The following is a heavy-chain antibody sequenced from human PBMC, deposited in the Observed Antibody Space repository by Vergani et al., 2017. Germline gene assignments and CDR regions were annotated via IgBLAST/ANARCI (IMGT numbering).Heavy chain of an antibody. Sequence: QVQLVQSGAEVKKPGASVKVSCKASGYTFTSYDINWVRQATGQGLEWMGWMNPNSGNTDYAQKFQGRVTMTRNTSISTAYMELSSLRAEDTAVYYCAXGRGDWFGESKFDPWGQGTLVTVSS. CDR2: MNPNSGNT. V-gene: IGHV1-8*01. D-gene: IGHD3-10*01. J-gene: IGHJ5*02. CDR3: AXGRGDWFGESKFDP. CDR1: GYTFTSYD.